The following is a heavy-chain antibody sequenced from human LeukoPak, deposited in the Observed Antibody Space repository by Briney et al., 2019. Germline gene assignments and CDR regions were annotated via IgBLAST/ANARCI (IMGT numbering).Heavy chain of an antibody. CDR2: ISSSDSTT. V-gene: IGHV3-48*03. Sequence: GGSLRLSCAAFGFTFSSYEMNWVRQAPGKGLEWISYISSSDSTTYYADSVRGRFTISRDNAKSSLYLLMNSLRDEDTGIYYCARNTIFHPWGQGTLVTVSS. J-gene: IGHJ5*02. D-gene: IGHD3-9*01. CDR1: GFTFSSYE. CDR3: ARNTIFHP.